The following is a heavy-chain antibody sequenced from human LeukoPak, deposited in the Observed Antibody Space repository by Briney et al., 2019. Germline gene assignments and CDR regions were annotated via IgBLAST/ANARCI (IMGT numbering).Heavy chain of an antibody. D-gene: IGHD3-10*01. V-gene: IGHV3-48*03. CDR3: AREDYDSGSHTFDM. J-gene: IGHJ3*02. Sequence: GGSLRLPCAASGFTFRSYEMNWVRQAPGKGLEGVSYISTSGSNIYYGDSVKGRFTISRDNAKKSLYLQMNNLRAEDTAVYYCAREDYDSGSHTFDMWGQGTMVTVSS. CDR2: ISTSGSNI. CDR1: GFTFRSYE.